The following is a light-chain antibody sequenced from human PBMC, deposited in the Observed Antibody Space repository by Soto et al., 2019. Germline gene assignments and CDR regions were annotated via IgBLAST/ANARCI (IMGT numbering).Light chain of an antibody. CDR3: SSYTGSSTPV. CDR1: SSDVGGYNY. V-gene: IGLV2-14*01. Sequence: QSALTQPASVSGSPGQSITISCTGTSSDVGGYNYVSWYQHHPGKAPKLMIYEDSNRPSGVSNRFSGSKSGNTASLTIAGLQAEDEADYYCSSYTGSSTPVFGGGTKLTVL. CDR2: EDS. J-gene: IGLJ3*02.